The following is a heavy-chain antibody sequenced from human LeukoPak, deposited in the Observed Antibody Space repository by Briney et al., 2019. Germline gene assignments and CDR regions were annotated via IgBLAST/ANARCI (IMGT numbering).Heavy chain of an antibody. CDR2: INPNSGGT. Sequence: GASVKVSCKASGYTFTGYYMHWVRQAPGQGLEWMGWINPNSGGTNYAQKFQGRVTMTRDTSISTAYMELSGLRSVDTAVYYCARAGMVATRGRWFDPWGQGTLVTVSS. J-gene: IGHJ5*02. CDR3: ARAGMVATRGRWFDP. D-gene: IGHD5-12*01. CDR1: GYTFTGYY. V-gene: IGHV1-2*02.